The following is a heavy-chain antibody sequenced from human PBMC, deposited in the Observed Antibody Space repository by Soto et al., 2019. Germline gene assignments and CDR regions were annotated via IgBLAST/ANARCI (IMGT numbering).Heavy chain of an antibody. J-gene: IGHJ4*02. CDR3: AKGXYYDNFGNWVANQAFDY. D-gene: IGHD3-22*01. V-gene: IGHV3-23*01. CDR1: GFTFTNYA. Sequence: QPGGSLRLSCAASGFTFTNYALHWVRQAPGKGLEWVSSISGGGTGTYSADAVKGRFTISSDKSRNTVYLQMSSLRAEDTAVYYCAKGXYYDNFGNWVANQAFDYWGQGNLVTVSS. CDR2: ISGGGTGT.